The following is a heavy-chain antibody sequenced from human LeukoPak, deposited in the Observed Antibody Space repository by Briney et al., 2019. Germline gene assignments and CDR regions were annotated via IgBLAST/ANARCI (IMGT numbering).Heavy chain of an antibody. CDR1: GGSISSGSYY. CDR3: AGERTGAEDPLDPAVVVVAAEFDP. J-gene: IGHJ5*02. V-gene: IGHV4-61*02. D-gene: IGHD2-15*01. CDR2: IYTSGST. Sequence: SQTLSLTCTVSGGSISSGSYYWSWIRQPAGKGLEWIGRIYTSGSTNYNPSLKSRVTISVDTSKNQFSLKLSSVPAADTAVYYCAGERTGAEDPLDPAVVVVAAEFDPWGQGTLVTVSS.